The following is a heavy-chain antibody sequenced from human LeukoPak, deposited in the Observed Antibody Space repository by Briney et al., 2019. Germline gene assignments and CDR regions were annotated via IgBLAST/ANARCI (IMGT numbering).Heavy chain of an antibody. CDR2: ISYDGSNK. D-gene: IGHD3-3*01. V-gene: IGHV3-30*03. CDR1: GFTFSSYG. Sequence: GGSLRLSCAASGFTFSSYGMHWVRQAPGKGLEWVAVISYDGSNKYYADSVQGRFTISTDNSNNTLYLQMNTLRAEDTAVYYCATRDFWSGSDAFDIWGQGTMVTVSS. CDR3: ATRDFWSGSDAFDI. J-gene: IGHJ3*02.